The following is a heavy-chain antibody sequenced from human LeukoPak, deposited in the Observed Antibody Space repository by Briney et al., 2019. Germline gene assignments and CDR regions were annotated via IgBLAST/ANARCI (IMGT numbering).Heavy chain of an antibody. CDR2: IKSKTDGGTT. Sequence: PGGSLRLSCAASGFTFSNAWMSWVRQAPGKGLEWVGRIKSKTDGGTTDYAAPVKGRFTISRDDSKNTLYLQMNSLKTEDTAVYYFTTAPDLSYSSSWYWVPQTGNDAFDIWGQGTMVTVSS. J-gene: IGHJ3*02. CDR3: TTAPDLSYSSSWYWVPQTGNDAFDI. D-gene: IGHD6-13*01. CDR1: GFTFSNAW. V-gene: IGHV3-15*01.